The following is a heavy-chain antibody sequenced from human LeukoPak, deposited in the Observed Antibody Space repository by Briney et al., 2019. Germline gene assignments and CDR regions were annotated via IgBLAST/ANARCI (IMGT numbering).Heavy chain of an antibody. Sequence: PGRFLRLSCAASGFTFSSYAMHWVRQAPGKGLEWVAVISYDGSNKYYADSVKGRFTISRDNSKNTLYLQMNSLRAEDTAVYYCARVPGGDAMFFDYWGQGTLVTVSS. CDR3: ARVPGGDAMFFDY. CDR2: ISYDGSNK. J-gene: IGHJ4*02. CDR1: GFTFSSYA. V-gene: IGHV3-30-3*01. D-gene: IGHD2-2*01.